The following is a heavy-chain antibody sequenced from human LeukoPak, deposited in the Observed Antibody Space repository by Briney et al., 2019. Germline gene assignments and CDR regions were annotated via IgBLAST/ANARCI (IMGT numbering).Heavy chain of an antibody. CDR3: ARSEGAEYFQH. D-gene: IGHD3-16*01. J-gene: IGHJ1*01. CDR2: TNPSGGST. V-gene: IGHV1-46*01. Sequence: GASVKVSCKASGYTFTSYYMHWVRQAPGQGLEWMGITNPSGGSTSYAQKFQGRVTMTRDTSTSTVYMELSSLRSEDTAVYYCARSEGAEYFQHWGQGTLVTVSS. CDR1: GYTFTSYY.